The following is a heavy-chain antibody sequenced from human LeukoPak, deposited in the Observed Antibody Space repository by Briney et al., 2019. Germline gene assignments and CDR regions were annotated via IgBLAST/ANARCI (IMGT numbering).Heavy chain of an antibody. V-gene: IGHV3-23*01. CDR1: GFTFSNYA. Sequence: PGGSLRLSCAASGFTFSNYAMNWVRQAPGKGLEWVSVISGSGGSAYYAGSVKGRFTISRDNSKNTLYLQMNSLRAEDTAVYYCAKQATFYDPFLYWGQGTLVTVSS. CDR2: ISGSGGSA. D-gene: IGHD2/OR15-2a*01. J-gene: IGHJ1*01. CDR3: AKQATFYDPFLY.